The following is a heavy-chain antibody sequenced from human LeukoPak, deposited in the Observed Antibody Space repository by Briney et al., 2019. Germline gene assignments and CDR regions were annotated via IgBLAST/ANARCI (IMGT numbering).Heavy chain of an antibody. J-gene: IGHJ4*02. CDR3: ARHKYDILTGYYFDY. D-gene: IGHD3-9*01. CDR1: GYSFTSYW. Sequence: GESLKISCKGSGYSFTSYWISWVRQMPGKGLEWMGRIDPSDSYTNYSPSFQGHVTVSADKSISTAYLQWSILKASDTAMYYCARHKYDILTGYYFDYWGQGTLVTVSS. CDR2: IDPSDSYT. V-gene: IGHV5-10-1*01.